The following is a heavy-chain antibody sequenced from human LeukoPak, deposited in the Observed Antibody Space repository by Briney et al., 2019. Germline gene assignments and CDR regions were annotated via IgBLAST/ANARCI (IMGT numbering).Heavy chain of an antibody. CDR3: AKDEAPYYYGSGSKFDY. CDR2: VNPNSGGT. J-gene: IGHJ4*02. D-gene: IGHD3-10*01. Sequence: ASVKVSCKASGYTFTGYYMHWVRQAPGQGLEWMGWVNPNSGGTNYAQKFQGRVTMTRDTSINTAYMELSRLRSDDTAVYYCAKDEAPYYYGSGSKFDYWGQGTLATVSS. CDR1: GYTFTGYY. V-gene: IGHV1-2*02.